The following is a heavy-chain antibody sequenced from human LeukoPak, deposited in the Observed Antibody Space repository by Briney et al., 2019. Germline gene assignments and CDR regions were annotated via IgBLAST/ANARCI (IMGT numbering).Heavy chain of an antibody. CDR2: INRSGST. CDR3: ARLMYSGYEGLDYYFNYIDV. J-gene: IGHJ6*03. D-gene: IGHD5-12*01. Sequence: KSSETLSLTCGVYGGSIRGWSWIRQPPGKGLEWIGEINRSGSTNYNPSLKSRVTMSVDTSKNQFSLNLSSVTAADTAVYYCARLMYSGYEGLDYYFNYIDVWGKGTTVTISS. CDR1: GGSIRG. V-gene: IGHV4-34*01.